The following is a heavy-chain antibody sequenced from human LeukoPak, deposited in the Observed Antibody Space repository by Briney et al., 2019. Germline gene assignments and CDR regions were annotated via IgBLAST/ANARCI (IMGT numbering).Heavy chain of an antibody. CDR1: GGSISSSNW. CDR2: IYHSGST. V-gene: IGHV4-4*02. J-gene: IGHJ4*02. D-gene: IGHD2-15*01. CDR3: ATDLLQSSWFDY. Sequence: PSETLSLTCAVSGGSISSSNWWSWVRQPPGKGLEWIGEIYHSGSTNYNPSLKSRVTISVDKSKNQFSLKLSSVTAADTAVYYCATDLLQSSWFDYWGQGTLVTVSS.